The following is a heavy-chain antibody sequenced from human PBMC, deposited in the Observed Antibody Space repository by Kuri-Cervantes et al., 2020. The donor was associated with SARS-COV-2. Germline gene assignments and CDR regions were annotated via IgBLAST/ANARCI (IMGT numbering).Heavy chain of an antibody. CDR2: INHSGST. V-gene: IGHV4-34*01. Sequence: GSLRLSCAVYGGSFSGYYWSWIRQPPGKGLEWIGEINHSGSTNYNPSLKSRVTISVDTSKNQFSLKLSSVTAADTAVYYCARHIHVLSWFDPWGQGTLVTVSS. CDR1: GGSFSGYY. CDR3: ARHIHVLSWFDP. D-gene: IGHD2-21*01. J-gene: IGHJ5*02.